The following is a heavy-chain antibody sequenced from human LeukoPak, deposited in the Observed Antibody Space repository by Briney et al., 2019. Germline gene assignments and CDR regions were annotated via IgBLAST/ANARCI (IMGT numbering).Heavy chain of an antibody. CDR3: ARGIGGGAAAEKSWFDP. V-gene: IGHV1-8*03. CDR1: GYTFTSYD. CDR2: MNPNSGNT. Sequence: GASVKVSCKASGYTFTSYDINWVRQATGQGLEWMGWMNPNSGNTGYAQKFQGRVTITRNTSISTAYMELRSLRSDDTAVYYCARGIGGGAAAEKSWFDPWGQGTLVTVSS. D-gene: IGHD6-13*01. J-gene: IGHJ5*02.